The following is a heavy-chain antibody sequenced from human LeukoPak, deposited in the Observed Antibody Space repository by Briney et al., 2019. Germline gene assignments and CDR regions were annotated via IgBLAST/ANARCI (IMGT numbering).Heavy chain of an antibody. D-gene: IGHD4-17*01. J-gene: IGHJ6*02. Sequence: SETLSLTCTVSGGSISSGGYYWSWIRQHPGKGLEWIGSIYYSGSTYYNPSLKSRATISVDTSKNQFSLKLSSVTAADTAVYYCARVYGITTTVTSYYYYGMDVWGQGTTVTVSS. CDR2: IYYSGST. CDR3: ARVYGITTTVTSYYYYGMDV. CDR1: GGSISSGGYY. V-gene: IGHV4-39*01.